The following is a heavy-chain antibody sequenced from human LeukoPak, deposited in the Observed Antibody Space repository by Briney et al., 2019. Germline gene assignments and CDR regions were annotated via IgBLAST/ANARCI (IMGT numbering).Heavy chain of an antibody. CDR1: GGSISSGSYY. Sequence: SETLSLTCTVSGGSISSGSYYWSWIRQPAGKGLEWIGRIYTSGSTNYNPSLKSRVTISVDTSKNQFSLKLSSVTAADTAVYYCAIQPYYHYYYMDVWGKGTTVTISS. CDR2: IYTSGST. J-gene: IGHJ6*03. D-gene: IGHD1-1*01. V-gene: IGHV4-61*02. CDR3: AIQPYYHYYYMDV.